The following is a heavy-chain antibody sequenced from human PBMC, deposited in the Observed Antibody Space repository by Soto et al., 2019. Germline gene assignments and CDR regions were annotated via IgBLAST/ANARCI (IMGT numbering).Heavy chain of an antibody. V-gene: IGHV3-23*01. Sequence: GGSLRLSCAASGFGFSNYAMTWVRQAPGRGLEWVSAISGTGSPTYYADSVMGRFTISRDNSKNTLYLQMNSLRADDTAVYYCARDMSGGTYNYYYGMDVWGQGTTVTVSS. CDR1: GFGFSNYA. D-gene: IGHD1-26*01. CDR2: ISGTGSPT. CDR3: ARDMSGGTYNYYYGMDV. J-gene: IGHJ6*02.